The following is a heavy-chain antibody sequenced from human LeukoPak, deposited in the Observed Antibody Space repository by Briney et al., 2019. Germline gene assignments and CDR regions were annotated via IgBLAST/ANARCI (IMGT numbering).Heavy chain of an antibody. CDR1: GFTVSSNY. J-gene: IGHJ4*02. CDR3: ARVFCSSTSCYDYFDY. D-gene: IGHD2-2*01. V-gene: IGHV3-53*01. Sequence: GGSLRLSCAASGFTVSSNYMSWVRQAPGKGLEWVSVIYSGGSTYYADSVKGRFTISRGNSKNTLYLQMNSLRAEDTAMYYCARVFCSSTSCYDYFDYWGQGTLVTVSS. CDR2: IYSGGST.